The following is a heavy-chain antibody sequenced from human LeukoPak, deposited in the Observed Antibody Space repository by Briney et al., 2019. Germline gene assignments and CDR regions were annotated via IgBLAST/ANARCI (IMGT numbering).Heavy chain of an antibody. CDR1: GYTFTGYY. J-gene: IGHJ3*02. CDR3: ARGLAGRRHKDYAFDI. Sequence: ASVKVSCKASGYTFTGYYMHWVRQAPGQGLEWMGWINPNSGGTNYAQKVQGRVTMTRDTSISTAYMELSRLRSDDTAVYYCARGLAGRRHKDYAFDIWGQGTMVTVSS. D-gene: IGHD2-21*01. V-gene: IGHV1-2*02. CDR2: INPNSGGT.